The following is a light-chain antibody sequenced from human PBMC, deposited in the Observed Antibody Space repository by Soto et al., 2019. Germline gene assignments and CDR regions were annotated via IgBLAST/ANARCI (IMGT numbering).Light chain of an antibody. CDR1: QSVRTN. V-gene: IGKV3-11*01. J-gene: IGKJ1*01. CDR3: QQRTKWRT. Sequence: EILMTQSPSTLPASPGERATLSCRASQSVRTNLAWYQQKPGQAPRLLIYDASNRATGIPARLSGSGSGTDFTLTISSLEPEDFAVYYCQQRTKWRTFGQGTKVDIK. CDR2: DAS.